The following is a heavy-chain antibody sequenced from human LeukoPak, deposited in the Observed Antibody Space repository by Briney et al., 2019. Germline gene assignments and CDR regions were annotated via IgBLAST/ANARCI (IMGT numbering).Heavy chain of an antibody. CDR3: ARDTTAWVY. V-gene: IGHV3-48*02. CDR2: ISSSSSTI. D-gene: IGHD4-17*01. CDR1: GFTFSTYN. J-gene: IGHJ4*02. Sequence: PGGSLRLSCAASGFTFSTYNMNWVRQAPGKGLEWVSYISSSSSTIKYADPVKGRFTISRVNANNSLYLQMNSLGDEDTAVYYCARDTTAWVYWGQGTLVTVSS.